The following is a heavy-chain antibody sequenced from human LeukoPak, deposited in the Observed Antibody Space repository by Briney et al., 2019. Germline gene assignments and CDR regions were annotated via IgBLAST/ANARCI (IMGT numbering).Heavy chain of an antibody. D-gene: IGHD5-12*01. Sequence: SETLSLTCTVSGGSISSYYWRWIRQPPGKGRGWIGYIYYSGSTNYNPSLKSRVTISVDTSKNQFSLKLSSVTASETAMYYCARQVATKGEWAFDIWGQGTMVTASS. CDR3: ARQVATKGEWAFDI. V-gene: IGHV4-59*08. CDR1: GGSISSYY. CDR2: IYYSGST. J-gene: IGHJ3*02.